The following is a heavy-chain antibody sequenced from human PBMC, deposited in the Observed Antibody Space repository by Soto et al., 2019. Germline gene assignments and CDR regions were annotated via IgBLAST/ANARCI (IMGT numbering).Heavy chain of an antibody. Sequence: QVQLIQSEAEVKKPGSSVRVSCTASGGIFGSHGFSWVRQAPGQRLEWVGGFIPIFRTLTYTEKFQARVRIAADEATNTGYLDMSSLTSENTAVYYCVRDRRIYYSVPHDELVSSDDAVWGQGTMVSVSS. V-gene: IGHV1-69*01. CDR2: FIPIFRTL. D-gene: IGHD3-10*02. J-gene: IGHJ3*01. CDR1: GGIFGSHG. CDR3: VRDRRIYYSVPHDELVSSDDAV.